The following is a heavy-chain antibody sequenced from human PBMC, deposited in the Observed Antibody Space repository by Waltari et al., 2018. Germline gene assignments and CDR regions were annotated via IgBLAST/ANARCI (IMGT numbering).Heavy chain of an antibody. J-gene: IGHJ3*02. Sequence: QVQLVQSGAEVKKPGSSVKVSCKASGGAFGSYAITWVRQAPGHGLVLVGGMIPIYGTPNFAQKFQGRVTFTADESTTTAYMELTSLKSEDTAIYYCARRNLGYAFDIWGQGTLVTVSS. CDR3: ARRNLGYAFDI. D-gene: IGHD1-26*01. V-gene: IGHV1-69*12. CDR2: MIPIYGTP. CDR1: GGAFGSYA.